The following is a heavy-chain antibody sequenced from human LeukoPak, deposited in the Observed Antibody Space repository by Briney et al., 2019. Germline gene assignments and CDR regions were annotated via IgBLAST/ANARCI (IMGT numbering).Heavy chain of an antibody. V-gene: IGHV3-30*02. CDR1: GFTFSTYG. D-gene: IGHD2-15*01. J-gene: IGHJ4*02. CDR3: AILEDSGVVVAATFDY. Sequence: GGSLRLSCAASGFTFSTYGIHWVRQAPGKGLEWVAFIRYDGTNKYYADSVRGRFTISRDNSKNTLSLQMNSLRPDDTAVYYCAILEDSGVVVAATFDYWGQGTLVTVSS. CDR2: IRYDGTNK.